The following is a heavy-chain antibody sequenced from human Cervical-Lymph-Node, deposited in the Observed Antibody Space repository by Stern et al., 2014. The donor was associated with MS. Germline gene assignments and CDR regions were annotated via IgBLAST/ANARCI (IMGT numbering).Heavy chain of an antibody. V-gene: IGHV1-46*01. CDR1: GYTFTTYQ. J-gene: IGHJ6*02. Sequence: VQLVESGAEVKKPGASVKVSCKASGYTFTTYQIHWVRQAPGKGLDWMGIINPNAGGTAYAQKFKGRVTMARDAATSTVHMELSALTSEDAGVYYCVRDREYCRSTSCYVNGMDVWGQGTTVTVSS. D-gene: IGHD2-2*01. CDR3: VRDREYCRSTSCYVNGMDV. CDR2: INPNAGGT.